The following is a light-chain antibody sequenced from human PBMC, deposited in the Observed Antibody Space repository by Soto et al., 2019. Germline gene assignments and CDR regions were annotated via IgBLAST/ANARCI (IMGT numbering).Light chain of an antibody. Sequence: QSALTQPASVSGSPGQSITISCTGTSSDVGRNDYVSWYQQHPGKAPKLMIYDVSNRPSGVSDRFSGSKSVNTASLTISGLQAEDEADYYCCSPTTSGTYVFGTGTK. CDR3: CSPTTSGTYV. J-gene: IGLJ1*01. CDR2: DVS. V-gene: IGLV2-14*01. CDR1: SSDVGRNDY.